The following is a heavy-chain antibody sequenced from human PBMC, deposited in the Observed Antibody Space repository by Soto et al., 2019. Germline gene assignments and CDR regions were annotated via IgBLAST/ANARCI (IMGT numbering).Heavy chain of an antibody. J-gene: IGHJ6*02. CDR3: ARCLEEYQLSPPLDYYYGMDV. CDR2: IILILGIA. Sequence: QVQLVQSGAEVKKPGSSVKVSCKASGGTFSSYTISWVRQAPGQGLEWMGRIILILGIANYAQKFQGRVTITADKSTSTAYMELSSLRSEDTAVYYCARCLEEYQLSPPLDYYYGMDVWGQGTTVTVSS. V-gene: IGHV1-69*02. D-gene: IGHD2-2*01. CDR1: GGTFSSYT.